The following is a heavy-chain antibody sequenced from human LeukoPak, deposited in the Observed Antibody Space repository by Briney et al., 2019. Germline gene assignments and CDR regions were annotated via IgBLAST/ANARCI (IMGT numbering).Heavy chain of an antibody. CDR2: ISGSGGST. V-gene: IGHV3-23*01. Sequence: GGSLRLSCAASGFTFSSYAMSWVRQAPGKGLEWVSAISGSGGSTYYADSVKGRFTISRDNSRNTLYLQMNSLRTEDTAVYSCAKTIVGATSLWGQGTLVTVSS. CDR1: GFTFSSYA. CDR3: AKTIVGATSL. J-gene: IGHJ4*02. D-gene: IGHD1-26*01.